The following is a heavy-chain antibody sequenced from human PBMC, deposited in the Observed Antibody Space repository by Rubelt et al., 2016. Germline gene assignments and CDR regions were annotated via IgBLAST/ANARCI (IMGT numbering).Heavy chain of an antibody. CDR2: FSAYNGNT. CDR3: ARDRIRIAARQGWYFDL. V-gene: IGHV1-18*01. D-gene: IGHD6-6*01. J-gene: IGHJ2*01. Sequence: QVQLVQSGAEVKKPGASVKVSCKASGYTFTSYGISWVRQAPGQGLEWIGWFSAYNGNTNYAQKLQGRGTMTTDTSTSTAYMELRGLRSDDTAVYYCARDRIRIAARQGWYFDLWGRGTLVTVSS. CDR1: GYTFTSYG.